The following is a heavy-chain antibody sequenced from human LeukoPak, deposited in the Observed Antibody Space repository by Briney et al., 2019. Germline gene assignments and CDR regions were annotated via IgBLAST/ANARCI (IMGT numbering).Heavy chain of an antibody. CDR1: GFTFSSYG. CDR2: ISYDGSNK. Sequence: RSLRLSCAASGFTFSSYGMHWVRQAPGKGLEWVAVISYDGSNKYYADSVKGRFTISRDNSKNTLYLQMNGLRAEDTAVYYCAREYCSSTSCYRSDYYYYYGMDVWGQGTTVTVSS. V-gene: IGHV3-30*03. D-gene: IGHD2-2*02. J-gene: IGHJ6*02. CDR3: AREYCSSTSCYRSDYYYYYGMDV.